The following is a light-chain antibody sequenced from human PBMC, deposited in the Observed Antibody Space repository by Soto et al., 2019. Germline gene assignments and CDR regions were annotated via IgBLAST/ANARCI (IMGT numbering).Light chain of an antibody. Sequence: EIVLTQSPATLSLSPGERATLCCWASQTVSSSYLAWYQQKPGLAPRLLIYDASTRATGIPDRFSGRGSGTGFTLTISRLEPEDFAVYYCQQRSNWPLLSFGGGTKVDIK. CDR2: DAS. CDR1: QTVSSSY. V-gene: IGKV3D-20*02. CDR3: QQRSNWPLLS. J-gene: IGKJ4*01.